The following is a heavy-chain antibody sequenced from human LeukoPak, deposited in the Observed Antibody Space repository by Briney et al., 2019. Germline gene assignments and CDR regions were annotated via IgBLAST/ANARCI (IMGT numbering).Heavy chain of an antibody. CDR1: GDSTSNYY. Sequence: KTSETLSLTCTVSGDSTSNYYWGWIRQPPGKGLEWIGYIYYSGSTNYNPSLKGRVTMSLDTSKNQFSLTLSSVTAADTAVYYCARTNYYGSGSYYFDYWGQGTLVTVSS. CDR3: ARTNYYGSGSYYFDY. CDR2: IYYSGST. D-gene: IGHD3-10*01. V-gene: IGHV4-59*01. J-gene: IGHJ4*02.